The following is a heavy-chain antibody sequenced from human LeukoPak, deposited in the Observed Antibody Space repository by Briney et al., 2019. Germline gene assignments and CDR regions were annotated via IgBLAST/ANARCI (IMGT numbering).Heavy chain of an antibody. V-gene: IGHV1-46*01. CDR1: GYTFTGYY. D-gene: IGHD3-16*02. CDR2: INPSGGST. Sequence: ASVKVSCKASGYTFTGYYMHWVRQAPGQGLEWMGIINPSGGSTSYAQKFQGRVTMTRDTSTSTVYMELSSLRSEDTAVYYCARDSSYDYVWGSYRPRFDPWGQGTLVTVSS. CDR3: ARDSSYDYVWGSYRPRFDP. J-gene: IGHJ5*02.